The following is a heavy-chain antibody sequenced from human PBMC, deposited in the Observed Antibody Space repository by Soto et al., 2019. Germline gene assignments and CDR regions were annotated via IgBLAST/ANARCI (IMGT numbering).Heavy chain of an antibody. V-gene: IGHV1-69*13. J-gene: IGHJ4*02. CDR2: IIPIFGTA. D-gene: IGHD6-13*01. Sequence: SVKVSCKASGGTFSSYAISWVRQAPGQGLEWMGGIIPIFGTANYAQKFQGRVTITADESTSTAYMELSSLRSEDTAVYYCARGAWQQLVRPYYDYWGQGTLVTVSS. CDR1: GGTFSSYA. CDR3: ARGAWQQLVRPYYDY.